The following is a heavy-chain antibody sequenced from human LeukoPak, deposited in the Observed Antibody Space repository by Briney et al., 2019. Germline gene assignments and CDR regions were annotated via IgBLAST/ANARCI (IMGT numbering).Heavy chain of an antibody. CDR2: INPTSGGT. J-gene: IGHJ6*02. D-gene: IGHD2-2*01. CDR3: ARDQLSLDIVVVPAALYYYYGMDV. V-gene: IGHV1-2*02. CDR1: GYTFSGYY. Sequence: ASVKVSCKASGYTFSGYYIHWVRQAPGQGLEWMGCINPTSGGTKYAQTFQGRVTMSRNTSISTAYMELSRLRSDDTAVYYCARDQLSLDIVVVPAALYYYYGMDVWGQGTTVTVSS.